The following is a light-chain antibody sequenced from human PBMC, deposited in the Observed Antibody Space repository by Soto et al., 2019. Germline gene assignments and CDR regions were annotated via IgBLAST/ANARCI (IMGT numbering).Light chain of an antibody. CDR1: SSDIGGYNF. V-gene: IGLV2-8*01. CDR3: SSYADTNNLV. CDR2: EVN. Sequence: QSALTQPPSASGSPGQSVTISCTGTSSDIGGYNFVSWYQQHPGKAPKLMIDEVNKRPSGVPDRFSGSKSGNTASPTVSGLQAEDEADYYCSSYADTNNLVFGGGTKLTVL. J-gene: IGLJ2*01.